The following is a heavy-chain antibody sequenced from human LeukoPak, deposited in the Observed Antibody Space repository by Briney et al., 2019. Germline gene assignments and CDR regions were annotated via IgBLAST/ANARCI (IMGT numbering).Heavy chain of an antibody. CDR1: GFTFSSYA. Sequence: GGSLRLSCAASGFTFSSYAMSWVRQAPGKGLEGVSAISGSGGSTYYADSVKGRFTISRDNSKNTLYLQMNSLRAEDTAVYYCAKVRLIAGSRYFDYWGQGTLVTVSS. V-gene: IGHV3-23*01. J-gene: IGHJ4*02. D-gene: IGHD1-20*01. CDR3: AKVRLIAGSRYFDY. CDR2: ISGSGGST.